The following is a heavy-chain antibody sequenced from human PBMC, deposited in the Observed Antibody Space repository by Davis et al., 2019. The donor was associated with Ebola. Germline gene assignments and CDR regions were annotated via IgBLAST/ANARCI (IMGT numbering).Heavy chain of an antibody. D-gene: IGHD4-17*01. V-gene: IGHV1-2*04. CDR3: ARVGTVTTTFDY. J-gene: IGHJ4*02. Sequence: YAQKFQGWVTMTRDTYISTAYMELSRLRSDDTAVYYCARVGTVTTTFDYWGQGTLVTVSS.